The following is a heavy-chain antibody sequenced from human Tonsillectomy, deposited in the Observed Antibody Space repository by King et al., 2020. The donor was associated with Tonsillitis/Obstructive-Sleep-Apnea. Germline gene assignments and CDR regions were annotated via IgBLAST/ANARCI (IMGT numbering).Heavy chain of an antibody. D-gene: IGHD5-18*01. Sequence: QLVQSGGGVVQPGRSLRLSCAASGFTFSSYGMQWVRQAPGKGLEWVAVISYDGNTKNYTDSVRGRFTISRDNSKNTLYLQVNSLRAEDTAVYYCAKEGTAMVAGLFDCCGQGTLVTVSS. J-gene: IGHJ4*02. CDR2: ISYDGNTK. CDR1: GFTFSSYG. V-gene: IGHV3-30*18. CDR3: AKEGTAMVAGLFDC.